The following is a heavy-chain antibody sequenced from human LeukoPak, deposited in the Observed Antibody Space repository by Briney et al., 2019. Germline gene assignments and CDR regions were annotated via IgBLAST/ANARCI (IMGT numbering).Heavy chain of an antibody. CDR1: GGSISSYY. D-gene: IGHD4-17*01. CDR2: IYYSGST. CDR3: ARDADYGDYVGAFDI. V-gene: IGHV4-59*01. Sequence: SETLSLTCTASGGSISSYYWSWIRQPPGKGLEWIGYIYYSGSTNYNPSLKSRVTISVDTSKNQFSLKLSSVTAADTAVYYCARDADYGDYVGAFDIWGQGTMVTVSS. J-gene: IGHJ3*02.